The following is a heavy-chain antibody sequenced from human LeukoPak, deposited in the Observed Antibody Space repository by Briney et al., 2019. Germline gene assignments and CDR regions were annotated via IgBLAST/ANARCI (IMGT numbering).Heavy chain of an antibody. Sequence: PGGSLRLSRAASGFTFSSYSMNWVRQAPGKGLEWVSSISSSSSYIYYADSVKGRFTISRDNAKNSLYLQMSSLRAEDTAVYYCASEYYYDSSGYYYVSSYFDYWGQGTLVTVSS. D-gene: IGHD3-22*01. CDR2: ISSSSSYI. V-gene: IGHV3-21*01. CDR1: GFTFSSYS. CDR3: ASEYYYDSSGYYYVSSYFDY. J-gene: IGHJ4*02.